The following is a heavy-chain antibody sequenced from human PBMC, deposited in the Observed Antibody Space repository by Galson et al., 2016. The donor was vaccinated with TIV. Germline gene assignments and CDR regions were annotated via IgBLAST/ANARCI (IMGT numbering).Heavy chain of an antibody. CDR2: INHFRSS. V-gene: IGHV4-34*01. CDR3: ARGKWGSSLVSYYYHLDV. D-gene: IGHD3-16*01. CDR1: GGSVSGYY. Sequence: ETLSLTCGVYGGSVSGYYWGWFRQPPGKGLEWIGEINHFRSSNYNPSLKSRLTISIDTPKKQFSLRLRSVTAADTAVYYCARGKWGSSLVSYYYHLDVWGKGTTVIVSS. J-gene: IGHJ6*03.